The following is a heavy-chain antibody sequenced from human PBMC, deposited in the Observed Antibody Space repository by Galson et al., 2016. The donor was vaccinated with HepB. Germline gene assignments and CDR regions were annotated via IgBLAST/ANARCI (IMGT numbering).Heavy chain of an antibody. CDR1: GYTFTGYY. D-gene: IGHD7-27*01. V-gene: IGHV1-2*02. J-gene: IGHJ6*02. CDR2: MNPNSGDT. Sequence: SVKVSCKASGYTFTGYYTHWVRQAPGQGLEWMGWMNPNSGDTKYAQKFQGRVTMTRDTSISTAYMEMSRLRSDDTAVCYCARTEIWGSGGGYFYYGMDVWGQGTTVTVSS. CDR3: ARTEIWGSGGGYFYYGMDV.